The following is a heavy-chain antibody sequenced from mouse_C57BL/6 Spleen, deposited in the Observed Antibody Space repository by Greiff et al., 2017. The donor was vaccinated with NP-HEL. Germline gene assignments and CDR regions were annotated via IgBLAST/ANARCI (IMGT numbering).Heavy chain of an antibody. D-gene: IGHD3-2*02. J-gene: IGHJ3*01. V-gene: IGHV1-80*01. CDR2: IYPGDGDT. CDR3: APDSSGYLFAY. Sequence: VQLQESGAELVKPGASVKISCKASGYAFSSYWMNWVKQRPGKGLEWIGQIYPGDGDTNYNGKFKGKATLTADKSSSTAYMQLSSLTSEDSAVYFCAPDSSGYLFAYWGKGTLVTVSA. CDR1: GYAFSSYW.